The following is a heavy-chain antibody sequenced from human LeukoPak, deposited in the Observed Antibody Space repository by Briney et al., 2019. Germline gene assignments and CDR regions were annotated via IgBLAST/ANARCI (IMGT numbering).Heavy chain of an antibody. J-gene: IGHJ6*03. Sequence: PSETLSLTCTVSGGSISGYYWSWIRQPAGKGLEWIGRIYTSGSTNYNPSLKSRVTVSVDTSKNQFSLKLSSVTAADTAVYYCAREGSDYYGSGSYYRSYYYHMDVWGKGTTVTVSS. CDR3: AREGSDYYGSGSYYRSYYYHMDV. D-gene: IGHD3-10*01. CDR2: IYTSGST. V-gene: IGHV4-4*07. CDR1: GGSISGYY.